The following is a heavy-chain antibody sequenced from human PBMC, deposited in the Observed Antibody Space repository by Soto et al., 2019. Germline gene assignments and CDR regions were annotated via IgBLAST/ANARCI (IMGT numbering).Heavy chain of an antibody. Sequence: HPGGSLRLSCAASGFTFSSYAMSWVRQAPGKGLEWVSAISGSGGSTYYADSVKGRFTISRDNSKNTLYLQMNSLRAEDTAVYYCAKDTHRAEPLDNWFDHWGQGTLVTVSS. J-gene: IGHJ5*02. CDR2: ISGSGGST. D-gene: IGHD6-13*01. V-gene: IGHV3-23*01. CDR3: AKDTHRAEPLDNWFDH. CDR1: GFTFSSYA.